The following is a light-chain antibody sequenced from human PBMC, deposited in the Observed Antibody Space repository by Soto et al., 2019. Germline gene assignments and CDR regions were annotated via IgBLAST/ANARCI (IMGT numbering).Light chain of an antibody. J-gene: IGKJ1*01. Sequence: EIQMTQSPSSLSASVGDRVSITCRASQDIRSYLNWYQQKPGKAPELLIYATSNVHSGAPPRFSASGSGTDFTLTISSLQPEDFATYYCQQSYSTQWTSGQGTKVEIK. CDR2: ATS. CDR3: QQSYSTQWT. V-gene: IGKV1-39*01. CDR1: QDIRSY.